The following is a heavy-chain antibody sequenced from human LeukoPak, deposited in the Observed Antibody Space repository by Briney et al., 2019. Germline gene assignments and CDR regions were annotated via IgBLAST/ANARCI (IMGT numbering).Heavy chain of an antibody. J-gene: IGHJ3*02. CDR2: ISAYNGNT. CDR3: AIKREYCSSTSCPDAFDI. Sequence: ASVKVSCKASGYTFTSYGISWVRQAPGQGLEWMGWISAYNGNTNYAQKLQGRVTMTTDTSTRTAYMELRSLRSDDTAVYYCAIKREYCSSTSCPDAFDIWGQGTMVTVSS. CDR1: GYTFTSYG. V-gene: IGHV1-18*01. D-gene: IGHD2-2*01.